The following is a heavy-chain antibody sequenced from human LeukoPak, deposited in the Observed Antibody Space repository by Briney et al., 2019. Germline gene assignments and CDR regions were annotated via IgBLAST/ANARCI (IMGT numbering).Heavy chain of an antibody. CDR3: ARDCSSTSCYQLDY. D-gene: IGHD2-2*01. V-gene: IGHV3-48*03. Sequence: PGGSLRLSCAASGFSFSSYETNWVRQAPGKGLEWVSYISSSGSTIYYADSVKGRFTISRDNAKNSLYLQMNSLRAEDTAVYYCARDCSSTSCYQLDYWGQGTLATVSS. CDR1: GFSFSSYE. J-gene: IGHJ4*02. CDR2: ISSSGSTI.